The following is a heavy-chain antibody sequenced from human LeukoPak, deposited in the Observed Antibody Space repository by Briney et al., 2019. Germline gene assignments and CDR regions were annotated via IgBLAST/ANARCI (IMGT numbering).Heavy chain of an antibody. CDR2: ISGSGGTT. CDR3: AKDLLASNRGWPGY. Sequence: PGGSLKLSCAASGFTFSTYVMSWVRQAPGEGLEWVSSISGSGGTTNYADSVKGRFTISRDNSKSTLYLQMSSLRAEDAAVYYCAKDLLASNRGWPGYWGQGTLVTVSS. V-gene: IGHV3-23*01. CDR1: GFTFSTYV. D-gene: IGHD1-26*01. J-gene: IGHJ4*02.